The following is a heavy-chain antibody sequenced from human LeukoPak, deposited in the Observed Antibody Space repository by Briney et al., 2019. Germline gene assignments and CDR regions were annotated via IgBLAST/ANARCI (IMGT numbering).Heavy chain of an antibody. CDR1: GGSISSYY. J-gene: IGHJ3*02. D-gene: IGHD5-24*01. CDR3: AGRLWRRDGYNLSAFDI. Sequence: SETLSLTCTVSGGSISSYYWNWIRQPPGKGLEWIGYIYYSGSTNYNPSLKSRVTISVDTSKNQFSMKLSSVTAADTAVYYCAGRLWRRDGYNLSAFDIWGQGTMVTVSS. CDR2: IYYSGST. V-gene: IGHV4-59*01.